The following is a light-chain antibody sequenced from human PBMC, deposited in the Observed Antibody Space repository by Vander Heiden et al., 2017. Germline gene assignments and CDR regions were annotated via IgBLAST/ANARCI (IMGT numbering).Light chain of an antibody. Sequence: DIQMTQPPSTLSASVGDRVTISCRASQSFDNFLAWYQHQPGKAPKLLIYKASSLEGGVPSRFSGSGSGTEFTLTISSLQPDDFATYYCQKYDYYPLTFGGGTKVEIK. CDR2: KAS. V-gene: IGKV1-5*03. J-gene: IGKJ4*01. CDR3: QKYDYYPLT. CDR1: QSFDNF.